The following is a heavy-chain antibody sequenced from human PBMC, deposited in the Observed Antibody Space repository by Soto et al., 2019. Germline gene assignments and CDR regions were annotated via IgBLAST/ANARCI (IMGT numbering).Heavy chain of an antibody. CDR3: ASGTPGYSSSWYVN. D-gene: IGHD6-13*01. V-gene: IGHV4-34*01. Sequence: QVQLKQWGAGLLKPSETLSLTCAVYGGCLSGHYWCWIRQPPGKGLEWIGEINQGGSTNYKPSLKSRVTISADTSKRQFSLKLSSVTAADTAVYYCASGTPGYSSSWYVNCGQGPPVTVSS. J-gene: IGHJ4*02. CDR2: INQGGST. CDR1: GGCLSGHY.